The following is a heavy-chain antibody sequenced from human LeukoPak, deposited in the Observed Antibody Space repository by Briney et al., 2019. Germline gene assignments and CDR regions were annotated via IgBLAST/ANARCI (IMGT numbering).Heavy chain of an antibody. CDR1: GFTVSSNS. CDR2: IYRDNT. V-gene: IGHV3-53*01. Sequence: GGSLSLSCTVSGFTVSSNSMSWVRQAPGRGLEWVSFIYRDNTHYSDSVKSRFTISRDNSKNTLYLQMNSLRAEDTAVYYCAKAGDMIGVVRDAFDIWGQGTMVTVSS. J-gene: IGHJ3*02. CDR3: AKAGDMIGVVRDAFDI. D-gene: IGHD3-22*01.